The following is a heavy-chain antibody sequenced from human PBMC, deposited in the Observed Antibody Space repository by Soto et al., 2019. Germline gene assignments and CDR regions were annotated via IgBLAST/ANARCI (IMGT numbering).Heavy chain of an antibody. D-gene: IGHD3-10*01. CDR1: GGSISSSSYY. CDR2: TYYSGST. J-gene: IGHJ4*02. CDR3: ARREGYYYGSGSYYPFDY. V-gene: IGHV4-39*01. Sequence: PSETLSLTCTVSGGSISSSSYYWGWIRQPPGKGLEWIGSTYYSGSTYYNPSLKSRVTISVDTSKNQFSLKLSSVTAADTAVYYCARREGYYYGSGSYYPFDYWGQGTLVTVS.